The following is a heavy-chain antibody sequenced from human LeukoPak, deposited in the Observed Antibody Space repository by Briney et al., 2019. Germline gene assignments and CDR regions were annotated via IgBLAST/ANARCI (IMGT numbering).Heavy chain of an antibody. Sequence: GGSLRLSCAASGFTFSSYGMHWVRQAPGKGLEWVAVIWYDGSNKYYADSVKGRFTISRDNSKNTLYLQMNSLRAEDTAVYYCARDGSGSFAFDIWGQGTMVTVSS. D-gene: IGHD1-14*01. J-gene: IGHJ3*02. CDR3: ARDGSGSFAFDI. V-gene: IGHV3-33*01. CDR2: IWYDGSNK. CDR1: GFTFSSYG.